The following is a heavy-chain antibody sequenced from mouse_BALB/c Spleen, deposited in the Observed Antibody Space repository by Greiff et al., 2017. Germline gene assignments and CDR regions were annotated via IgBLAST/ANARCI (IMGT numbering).Heavy chain of an antibody. J-gene: IGHJ3*01. D-gene: IGHD4-1*01. CDR3: ARQLGFAY. CDR1: GFTFSSYA. V-gene: IGHV5-9-3*01. CDR2: ISSGGSYT. Sequence: DVKLVESGGGLVKPGGSLKLSCAASGFTFSSYAMSWVRQTPEKRLEWVATISSGGSYTYYPDSVKGRFTISRDNAKNTLYLQMSSLRSEDTAMYYCARQLGFAYWGQGTLVTVSA.